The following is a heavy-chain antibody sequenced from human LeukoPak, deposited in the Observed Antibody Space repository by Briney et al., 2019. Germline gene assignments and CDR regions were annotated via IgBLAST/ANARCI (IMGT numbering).Heavy chain of an antibody. CDR3: AKDRCTNGVCYLFDY. J-gene: IGHJ4*02. Sequence: GGSLRLSCAASGFTFSSYGMHWVRQAPGKGLEWVAVIWYDGSNKYYADSVKGRFTISRDNFKNTLYLQMNSLRAEDTAVYYCAKDRCTNGVCYLFDYWGQGTLVTVSS. CDR2: IWYDGSNK. CDR1: GFTFSSYG. D-gene: IGHD2-8*01. V-gene: IGHV3-33*06.